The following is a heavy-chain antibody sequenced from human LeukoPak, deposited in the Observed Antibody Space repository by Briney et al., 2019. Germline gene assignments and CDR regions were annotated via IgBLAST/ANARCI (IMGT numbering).Heavy chain of an antibody. V-gene: IGHV3-74*01. CDR2: ISNDGSSS. CDR1: GFTFSNSW. Sequence: GGSLRLSCAASGFTFSNSWMHWVRQVPGKGLLWVLRISNDGSSSIYADSVKGRFTISRDNAKNTLYLQMNSLRAEDTAVYYCARMATAFDYWGQGTLVTVSS. D-gene: IGHD1-1*01. J-gene: IGHJ4*02. CDR3: ARMATAFDY.